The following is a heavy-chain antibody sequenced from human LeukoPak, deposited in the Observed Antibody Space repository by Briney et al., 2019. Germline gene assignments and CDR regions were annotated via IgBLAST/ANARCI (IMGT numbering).Heavy chain of an antibody. Sequence: PSETLSLTCTVSGGSISSYYWSWIRQPPGKGLEWIGYIYYSGSTNYNPSLKSRVTISVDTSKNQFSLKLSSVTAADTAVYYCARHFSGYYENYAFDIWGQGTMVTVSS. D-gene: IGHD3-22*01. CDR2: IYYSGST. V-gene: IGHV4-59*08. CDR1: GGSISSYY. J-gene: IGHJ3*02. CDR3: ARHFSGYYENYAFDI.